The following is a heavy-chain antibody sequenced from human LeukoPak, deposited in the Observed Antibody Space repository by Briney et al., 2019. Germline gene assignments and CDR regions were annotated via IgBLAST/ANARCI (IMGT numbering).Heavy chain of an antibody. Sequence: GGSLRLSCAASGFTFSSYAMSWVRQAPGKGLEWVSATSGSGGSTYYADSVKGRFTISRDNSKNTLYLQMNSLRAEDTAVYYCAKVAETYYYDSSHFDYWGQGTLVTVSS. CDR3: AKVAETYYYDSSHFDY. CDR2: TSGSGGST. V-gene: IGHV3-23*01. D-gene: IGHD3-22*01. CDR1: GFTFSSYA. J-gene: IGHJ4*02.